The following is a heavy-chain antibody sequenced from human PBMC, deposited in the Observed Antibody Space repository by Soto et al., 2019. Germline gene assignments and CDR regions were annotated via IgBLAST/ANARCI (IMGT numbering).Heavy chain of an antibody. D-gene: IGHD3-22*01. CDR2: IVVGSGNT. J-gene: IGHJ4*02. Sequence: GASVTVSCKASGFTFSSSAMHWVRQARGQRLEWIGWIVVGSGNTNYAQKFQERVTITRDMSTSTAYMELSSLRSEDTAVYYCAAVFGDSSDYWGQGTLVTVSS. CDR1: GFTFSSSA. CDR3: AAVFGDSSDY. V-gene: IGHV1-58*02.